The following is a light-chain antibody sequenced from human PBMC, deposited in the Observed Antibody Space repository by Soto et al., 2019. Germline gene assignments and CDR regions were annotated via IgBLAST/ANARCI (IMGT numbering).Light chain of an antibody. V-gene: IGKV3-20*01. Sequence: EIVLTQSPGTLSFSPGERATLSCRASQSVSSSYLAWYQQKPGQAPRLLIYGASSRATGIPDRFSGSGSETDFTLTISRLEPEDVAVYYCQQYGSSSWTFGQGTKVEIK. CDR1: QSVSSSY. CDR3: QQYGSSSWT. CDR2: GAS. J-gene: IGKJ1*01.